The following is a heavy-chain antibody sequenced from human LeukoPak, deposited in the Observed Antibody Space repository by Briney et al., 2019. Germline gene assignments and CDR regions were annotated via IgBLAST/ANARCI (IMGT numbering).Heavy chain of an antibody. CDR1: DDSISDYY. Sequence: SETLSLTCTVSDDSISDYYRGWIRQPPGKGLEWIGYFHNSGTSTYNPSLKSRVTISADTSKNQFSLKLNSLTTADTAVYYCTRGSGWLIDYWGQGILVTVSS. J-gene: IGHJ4*02. D-gene: IGHD3-16*01. V-gene: IGHV4-59*01. CDR3: TRGSGWLIDY. CDR2: FHNSGTS.